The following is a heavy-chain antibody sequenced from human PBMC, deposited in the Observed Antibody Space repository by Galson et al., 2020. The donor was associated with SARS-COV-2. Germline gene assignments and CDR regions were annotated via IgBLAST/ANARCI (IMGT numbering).Heavy chain of an antibody. CDR2: FDPEDGET. J-gene: IGHJ5*02. D-gene: IGHD3-10*01. V-gene: IGHV1-24*01. Sequence: ASVKVSCKVSGYTLTELSMHWVRQAPGQGLEWMGGFDPEDGETIYAQKFQGRVTMTEDTSTDTAYMELSSLRSEDTAVYYCATAPPYGSGRFWFDPWGQGTLVTVSS. CDR1: GYTLTELS. CDR3: ATAPPYGSGRFWFDP.